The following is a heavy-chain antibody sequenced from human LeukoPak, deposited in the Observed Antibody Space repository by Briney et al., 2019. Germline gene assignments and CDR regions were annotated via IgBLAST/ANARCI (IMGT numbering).Heavy chain of an antibody. D-gene: IGHD6-19*01. V-gene: IGHV3-30-3*01. CDR3: ARGAGYSSGPYYFDY. J-gene: IGHJ4*02. Sequence: PGGSLRLSCAASGFTFSSYAMHWVRQAPGKGLEWVAVISYDGSNKYYADSAKGRFTISGDNSKNTLYLQMNSLRAEDTAVYYCARGAGYSSGPYYFDYWGQGTLVTVSS. CDR2: ISYDGSNK. CDR1: GFTFSSYA.